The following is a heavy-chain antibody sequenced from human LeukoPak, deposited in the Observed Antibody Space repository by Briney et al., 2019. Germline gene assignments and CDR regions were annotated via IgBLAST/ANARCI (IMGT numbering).Heavy chain of an antibody. Sequence: RGSLRLSCAASGFTFSSYAMHWVRQAPGKGLEWVAFIRYDGTNKYYTDSVKGRFTISRDNSKNTLYLQMNSLRAEDTAIYYCAKVANYYDSYDAFDIWGQGTMVTVSS. CDR2: IRYDGTNK. CDR3: AKVANYYDSYDAFDI. CDR1: GFTFSSYA. J-gene: IGHJ3*02. V-gene: IGHV3-30*02. D-gene: IGHD3-22*01.